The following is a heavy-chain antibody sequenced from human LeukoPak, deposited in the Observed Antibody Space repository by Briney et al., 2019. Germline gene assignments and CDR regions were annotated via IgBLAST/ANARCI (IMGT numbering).Heavy chain of an antibody. J-gene: IGHJ4*02. CDR1: GFTFSSYG. CDR2: ISYDGSNK. CDR3: AKDLAYGSGTGAFDY. V-gene: IGHV3-30*18. Sequence: PGGSLRLSCAASGFTFSSYGMHWVRQAPGKGLEWVAVISYDGSNKYYADSVKGRFTISRDNSKNTLYLQMNSLRAEDTAVYYCAKDLAYGSGTGAFDYWGQGTLVTVSS. D-gene: IGHD3-10*01.